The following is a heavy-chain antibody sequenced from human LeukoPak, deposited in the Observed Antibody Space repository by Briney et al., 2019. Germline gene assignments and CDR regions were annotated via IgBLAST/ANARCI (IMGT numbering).Heavy chain of an antibody. CDR3: ARVLYLRGLDASDI. CDR1: GYSITSGYY. CDR2: IYHAGNT. Sequence: SETLSLTCTVSGYSITSGYYWGWFRQPPGKGLEWIGSIYHAGNTYYNPSLKSRVTISVDTSKNHFSLKLSSVTAADTAVYYCARVLYLRGLDASDIWGQGTMVTVSS. D-gene: IGHD3-10*01. J-gene: IGHJ3*02. V-gene: IGHV4-38-2*02.